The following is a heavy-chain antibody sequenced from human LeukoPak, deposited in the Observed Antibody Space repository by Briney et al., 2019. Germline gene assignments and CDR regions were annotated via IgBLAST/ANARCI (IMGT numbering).Heavy chain of an antibody. J-gene: IGHJ4*02. V-gene: IGHV3-30*18. Sequence: GGPLRLSCAASGFTFSSYSIHWVRQAPGKGLEWVAVISYDGSNKYYADSVKGRFTIPRDNSKNTLYLEMNSLRAEDTAVYYCAKQVEVYDTSGYYDFWGQGTLVTVSS. CDR2: ISYDGSNK. D-gene: IGHD3-22*01. CDR3: AKQVEVYDTSGYYDF. CDR1: GFTFSSYS.